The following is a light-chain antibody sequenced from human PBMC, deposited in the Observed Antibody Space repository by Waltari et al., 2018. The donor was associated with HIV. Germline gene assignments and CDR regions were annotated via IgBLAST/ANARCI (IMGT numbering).Light chain of an antibody. Sequence: QSALTQPPSASGSPGQSVTISCTGTSSDVGGSRFVSWYQQHPGKAPKVMIYEVTKRPSGVPDRFSGSRSGNTASLTVSGLQAEDEADYYCSSSVGSNNYVFGTGTKVTVL. J-gene: IGLJ1*01. V-gene: IGLV2-8*01. CDR2: EVT. CDR1: SSDVGGSRF. CDR3: SSSVGSNNYV.